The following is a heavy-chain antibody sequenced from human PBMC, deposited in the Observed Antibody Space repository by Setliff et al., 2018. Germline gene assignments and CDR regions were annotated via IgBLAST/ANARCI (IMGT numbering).Heavy chain of an antibody. V-gene: IGHV4-59*11. Sequence: KPSETLSLTCNVSGVSLSGHYWTWIRQPPGKGLEWVGYISHRGSTNYSPSLKSRATLPVDTSKNQFSLKLTSVTAADTAVYFCARGGRDSYGRGHAFDMWGQGTMVTVSS. D-gene: IGHD5-18*01. CDR3: ARGGRDSYGRGHAFDM. CDR1: GVSLSGHY. CDR2: ISHRGST. J-gene: IGHJ3*02.